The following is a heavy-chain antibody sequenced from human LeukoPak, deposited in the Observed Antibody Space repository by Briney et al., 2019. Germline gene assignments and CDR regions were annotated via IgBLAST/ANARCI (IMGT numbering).Heavy chain of an antibody. CDR3: AKGRGYSSSWYVHDY. Sequence: GGSLRLSCAASGFTFSSYEMNWVRQAPGKGLEWVSAISGSGGSTYYADSVKGRFTISRDNSKNTLYLQMNSLRAEDTAVYYCAKGRGYSSSWYVHDYWGQGTLVTVSS. V-gene: IGHV3-23*01. CDR2: ISGSGGST. D-gene: IGHD6-13*01. CDR1: GFTFSSYE. J-gene: IGHJ4*02.